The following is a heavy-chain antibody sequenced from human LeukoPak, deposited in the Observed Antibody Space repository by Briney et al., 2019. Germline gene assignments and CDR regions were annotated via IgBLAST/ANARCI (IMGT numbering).Heavy chain of an antibody. CDR2: INHSGST. CDR1: GGSFSGYY. Sequence: SETLSLTCAVYGGSFSGYYWSWIRQPPGKGLEWIGEINHSGSTNYNPSLKSRVTISVDTSKSQFSLKLSSVTAADTAVYYCARSGYYTKRYLVYWGQGTLVTVSS. D-gene: IGHD3-22*01. J-gene: IGHJ4*02. V-gene: IGHV4-34*01. CDR3: ARSGYYTKRYLVY.